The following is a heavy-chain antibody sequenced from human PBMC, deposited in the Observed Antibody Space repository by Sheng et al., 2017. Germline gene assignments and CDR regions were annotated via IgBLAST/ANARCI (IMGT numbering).Heavy chain of an antibody. CDR1: GFTFRTYD. J-gene: IGHJ4*01. CDR3: ARDPRYNWYDGLDY. CDR2: IGADTRYK. D-gene: IGHD1-1*01. V-gene: IGHV3-21*01. Sequence: EVRLVESGGTLVKPGGSLRLSCEASGFTFRTYDMNWVRQAPGKGLEWVSSIGADTRYKFYADSVRGRFTISRDNAKNSLYLEMNSLRADDTAVYYCARDPRYNWYDGLDYWGRNPGHRLL.